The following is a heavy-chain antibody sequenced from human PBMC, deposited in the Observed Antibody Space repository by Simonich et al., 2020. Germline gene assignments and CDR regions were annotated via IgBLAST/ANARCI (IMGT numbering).Heavy chain of an antibody. CDR3: ARVWVRGVIINDY. D-gene: IGHD3-10*01. J-gene: IGHJ4*02. V-gene: IGHV1-2*06. CDR2: SNPNSGGK. CDR1: GYTFTGYY. Sequence: QVQLVQSGAEVKKPGASVKVSCKASGYTFTGYYMHWVRQAPGQGLEGMERSNPNSGGKNYAKKFQGRVTMTRDTSISTAYMELSRLRSDDTAVYYCARVWVRGVIINDYWGQGTLVTVSS.